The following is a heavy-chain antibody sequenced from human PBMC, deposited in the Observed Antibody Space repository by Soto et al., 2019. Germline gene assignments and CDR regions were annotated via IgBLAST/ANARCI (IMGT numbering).Heavy chain of an antibody. CDR2: ISAYNGNT. CDR3: ARVRTLANYYYGMDV. CDR1: GYTFTSYG. Sequence: GASVKVSCKASGYTFTSYGICWVRQAPGQGLEWMGWISAYNGNTNYAQKLQGRVTMTTDTSTSTAYMELRSLRSDDTAVYYCARVRTLANYYYGMDVWGQGTTVTVSS. J-gene: IGHJ6*02. V-gene: IGHV1-18*01. D-gene: IGHD5-12*01.